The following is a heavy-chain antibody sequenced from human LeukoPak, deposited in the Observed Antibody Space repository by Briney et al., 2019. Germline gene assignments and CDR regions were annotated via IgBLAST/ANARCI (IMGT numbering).Heavy chain of an antibody. V-gene: IGHV4-34*01. D-gene: IGHD3-10*01. CDR3: ARREWYYYGSGSPIDY. CDR1: GGSFSGYY. J-gene: IGHJ4*02. Sequence: PPETLSLTCAVYGGSFSGYYWSWIRQPPGKGLEWIGEINHSGSTNYNPSLKSRVTISVDTSKNQFSLKLSSVTAADTAVYYCARREWYYYGSGSPIDYWGQGTLVTVSS. CDR2: INHSGST.